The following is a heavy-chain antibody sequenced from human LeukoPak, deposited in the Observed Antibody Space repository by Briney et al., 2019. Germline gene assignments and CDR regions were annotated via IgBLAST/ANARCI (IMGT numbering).Heavy chain of an antibody. J-gene: IGHJ4*02. D-gene: IGHD1-26*01. CDR1: GFTFSSYA. V-gene: IGHV3-30*04. CDR2: ISYDGSNK. CDR3: ARIEWEGPHPTLNY. Sequence: GGSLRLSCAASGFTFSSYAMHWVRQAPGKGLEWVAVISYDGSNKYYVDSVKGRFTISRDNAKNSLYLQMNSLRAEDTAVYYCARIEWEGPHPTLNYWGQGTLVTVSS.